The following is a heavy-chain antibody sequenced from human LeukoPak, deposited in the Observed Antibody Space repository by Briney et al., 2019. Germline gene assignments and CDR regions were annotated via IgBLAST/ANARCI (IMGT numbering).Heavy chain of an antibody. Sequence: GGSLRLSFAASGLTFRSYTMNWVRQAPGKGLEWVSSISPSTSSINYADSLKGRFIISRDNAKNSLYLQMNSLRAEDTAVYYCARTFLGATVFRDAFDIWGRGTMVTVSS. CDR2: ISPSTSSI. CDR3: ARTFLGATVFRDAFDI. D-gene: IGHD1-26*01. J-gene: IGHJ3*02. V-gene: IGHV3-21*01. CDR1: GLTFRSYT.